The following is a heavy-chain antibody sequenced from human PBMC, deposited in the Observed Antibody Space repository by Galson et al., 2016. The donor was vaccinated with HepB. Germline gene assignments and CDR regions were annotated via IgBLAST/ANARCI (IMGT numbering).Heavy chain of an antibody. D-gene: IGHD5-12*01. CDR3: ARGPAYSGYDFSYYFDH. CDR1: GGFLSSDF. J-gene: IGHJ4*02. V-gene: IGHV4-59*01. Sequence: EPLSLTCTDSGGFLSSDFWSWIRQPPGKGLEWIGYINQAGTTRYNPSLRSRVTISFDTPNNQFSLRVDSVTAADTAVYYCARGPAYSGYDFSYYFDHWGQRTLATVSS. CDR2: INQAGTT.